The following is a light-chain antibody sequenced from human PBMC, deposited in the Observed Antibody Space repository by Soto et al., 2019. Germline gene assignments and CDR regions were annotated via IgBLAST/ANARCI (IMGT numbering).Light chain of an antibody. CDR3: QHYNSYSEA. CDR1: QTISSW. J-gene: IGKJ1*01. CDR2: KAS. Sequence: TQMHQKNSTLSGSVGDTVTITCWPSQTISSWLAWYQQKPAKAPKLLIYKASTLKSGVPSRFSGSRSGTEFTLPISSLQPHDFATYYCQHYNSYSEAFGQGT. V-gene: IGKV1-5*03.